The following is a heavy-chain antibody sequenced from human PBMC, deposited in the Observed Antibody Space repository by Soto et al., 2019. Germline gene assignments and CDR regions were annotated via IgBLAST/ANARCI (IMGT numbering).Heavy chain of an antibody. Sequence: ASVKVSCKASGYTFTSYDINWVRQAAGQELDGMGWMNPNSGNTGYAQKFQGRVTMTRNTSISTAYMELSSLRSEDTAVYYCARVYSSGWYVIRSAFDIWGQGTMVTVSS. CDR1: GYTFTSYD. CDR3: ARVYSSGWYVIRSAFDI. D-gene: IGHD6-19*01. J-gene: IGHJ3*02. V-gene: IGHV1-8*01. CDR2: MNPNSGNT.